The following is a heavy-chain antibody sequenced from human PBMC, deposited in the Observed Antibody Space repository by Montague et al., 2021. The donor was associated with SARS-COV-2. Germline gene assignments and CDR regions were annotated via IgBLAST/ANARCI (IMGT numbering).Heavy chain of an antibody. D-gene: IGHD2-15*01. CDR2: FSRSGGS. CDR3: ARLTQLGYCSSASCSPALYFDY. J-gene: IGHJ4*02. CDR1: GGSMSDYY. Sequence: SETLSLTCTVSGGSMSDYYWTWNRQPPGKGPEWIGYFSRSGGSNYSPSLRGRVTISLVTSRSQFSLQLSSVTAADTAFYYCARLTQLGYCSSASCSPALYFDYWGQGFLVSVSS. V-gene: IGHV4-59*01.